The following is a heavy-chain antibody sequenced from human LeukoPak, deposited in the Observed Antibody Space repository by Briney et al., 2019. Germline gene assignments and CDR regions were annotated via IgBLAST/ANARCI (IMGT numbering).Heavy chain of an antibody. J-gene: IGHJ4*02. D-gene: IGHD5-18*01. CDR1: GGSFSGYY. Sequence: SETLSLTCAVYGGSFSGYYWSWIRQPPGKGLEWIGYIYYSGSTYYNPSLKSRVTISVDTSKNQFSLKLSSVTAADTAVYYCARAQPGDTAMVTNFDYWGQGTLVTVSS. V-gene: IGHV4-30-4*08. CDR2: IYYSGST. CDR3: ARAQPGDTAMVTNFDY.